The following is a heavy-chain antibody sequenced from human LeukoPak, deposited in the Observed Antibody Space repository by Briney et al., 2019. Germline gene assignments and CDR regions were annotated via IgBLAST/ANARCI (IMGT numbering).Heavy chain of an antibody. CDR2: IRYDGSNK. CDR1: GFTFSSYG. J-gene: IGHJ4*02. D-gene: IGHD2-2*01. CDR3: AKVVVVPAAGIDPDDY. Sequence: GGSLRLSCAASGFTFSSYGMHCVRQAPGKGLEWVAFIRYDGSNKYYADSVKGRFTISRDNSKNTLYLQMNSLRAEDTAVYYCAKVVVVPAAGIDPDDYWGQGTLVTVSS. V-gene: IGHV3-30*02.